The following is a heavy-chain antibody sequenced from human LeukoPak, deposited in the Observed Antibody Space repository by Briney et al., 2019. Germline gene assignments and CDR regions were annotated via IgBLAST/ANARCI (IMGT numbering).Heavy chain of an antibody. CDR1: GYSFTHYW. J-gene: IGHJ5*02. CDR3: ARRNCSGGSCYYPWFDP. Sequence: GESLKISCKGSGYSFTHYWIGWVRQMPGKGLEWMGIIYPGDSDTRYSPSFQGQVTISADKSISTAYLQWNSLKASDTAMYYCARRNCSGGSCYYPWFDPWGQGTLVTVSS. CDR2: IYPGDSDT. D-gene: IGHD2-15*01. V-gene: IGHV5-51*01.